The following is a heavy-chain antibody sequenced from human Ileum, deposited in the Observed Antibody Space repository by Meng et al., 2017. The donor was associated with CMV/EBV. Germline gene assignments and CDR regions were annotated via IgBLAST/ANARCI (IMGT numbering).Heavy chain of an antibody. CDR2: INHRGTT. Sequence: QVPVQRWGAGLLKLSDTRSLTCGVNGWSFSSFSWTWIRQPPGKGPEWIGDINHRGTTNYSPSLKSRATISIDTSKMQFSLRLSSLTAADTAVYYCTRGRVGDWGFDFWGQGTLVTVSS. V-gene: IGHV4-34*02. J-gene: IGHJ4*02. CDR1: GWSFSSFS. D-gene: IGHD1-26*01. CDR3: TRGRVGDWGFDF.